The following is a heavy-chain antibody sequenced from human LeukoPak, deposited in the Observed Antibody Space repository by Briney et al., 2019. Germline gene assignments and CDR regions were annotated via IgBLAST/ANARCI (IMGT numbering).Heavy chain of an antibody. CDR3: ARDRPYVVPGGMNV. V-gene: IGHV3-33*01. CDR1: GFTFSSYG. CDR2: IWYDGSNK. D-gene: IGHD2-15*01. J-gene: IGHJ6*02. Sequence: PGGSLRLSCAASGFTFSSYGMHWVRQAPGKGLEWVAVIWYDGSNKYYADSVKGRYTISRDNSKNTLYLQMNSLRAEDTAVYYCARDRPYVVPGGMNVWGQGTTVTVSS.